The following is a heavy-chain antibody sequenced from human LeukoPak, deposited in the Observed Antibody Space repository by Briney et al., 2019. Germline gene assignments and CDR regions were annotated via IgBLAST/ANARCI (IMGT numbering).Heavy chain of an antibody. V-gene: IGHV1-24*01. D-gene: IGHD1-26*01. CDR2: FDPEDGET. CDR3: ATAFIVGATIWFDP. J-gene: IGHJ5*02. CDR1: GYTLTELS. Sequence: ASVKVSCKVSGYTLTELSMHWVRQTPGKGPEWMGGFDPEDGETIYAQKFQGRVTMTEDTSTDTAYMELSSLRSEDTAVYYCATAFIVGATIWFDPWGQGTLVTVSS.